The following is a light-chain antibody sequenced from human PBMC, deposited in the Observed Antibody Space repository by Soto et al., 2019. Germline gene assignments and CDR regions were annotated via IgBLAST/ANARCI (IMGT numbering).Light chain of an antibody. V-gene: IGLV2-11*01. CDR2: DVT. CDR1: SSDVGGYNY. Sequence: QSALTQPRSVSGSPGQSVTISCTGTSSDVGGYNYVSWYQQLPGKAPKLMIYDVTKRPSGVPDRFSGSKSGNTASLTISGLQAEDGGDYYCCSYAGSYTLVFGGGTKLTVL. J-gene: IGLJ2*01. CDR3: CSYAGSYTLV.